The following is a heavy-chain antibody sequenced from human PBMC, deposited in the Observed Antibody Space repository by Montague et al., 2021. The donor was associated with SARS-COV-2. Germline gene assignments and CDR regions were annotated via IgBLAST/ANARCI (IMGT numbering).Heavy chain of an antibody. V-gene: IGHV6-1*01. CDR1: GDSVSRNSAA. Sequence: CAISGDSVSRNSAAWNWIRQAPSKGLEGLGRTYYRSKWNNDYAVSVKSRITINPATSKNQISLQLNSVTPEDTAVYYCARTSASSDYWGQGTLVTVSS. CDR3: ARTSASSDY. J-gene: IGHJ4*02. D-gene: IGHD1-26*01. CDR2: TYYRSKWNN.